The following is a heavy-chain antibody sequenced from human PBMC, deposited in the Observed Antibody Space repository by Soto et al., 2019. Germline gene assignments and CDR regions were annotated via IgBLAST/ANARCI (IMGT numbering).Heavy chain of an antibody. CDR3: ARDPEPFESGLDY. CDR2: IIPIFGTA. V-gene: IGHV1-69*13. D-gene: IGHD1-1*01. CDR1: GGTFSSYA. Sequence: GASVKVCCKASGGTFSSYAISWLRQAPGQGLEWMGGIIPIFGTANYAQKFQGRVTITADESTSTAYMELSSLRSEDTAVYYCARDPEPFESGLDYWGQGTLVTVSS. J-gene: IGHJ4*02.